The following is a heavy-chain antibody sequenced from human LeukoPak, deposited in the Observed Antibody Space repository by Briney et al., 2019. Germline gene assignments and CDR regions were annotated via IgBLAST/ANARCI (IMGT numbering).Heavy chain of an antibody. Sequence: KSSQTLSLTCTVSGGSISSSTYYWGWIRQPPGKGLEWSGCIYYSGSTYYNPSLKSRVTISVDTSKNPSSLKLTSVTAADTAVYYCATLDYWGQGTLVTVSS. J-gene: IGHJ4*02. CDR1: GGSISSSTYY. CDR3: ATLDY. CDR2: IYYSGST. V-gene: IGHV4-39*01.